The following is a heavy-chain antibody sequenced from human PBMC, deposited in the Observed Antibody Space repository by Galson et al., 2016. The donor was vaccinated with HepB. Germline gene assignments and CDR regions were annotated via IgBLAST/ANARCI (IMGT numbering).Heavy chain of an antibody. J-gene: IGHJ4*02. CDR3: ARGHYHDSSGYYY. Sequence: SVKVSCRASSYTFSDYGISWVRQAPGQGLEWMGWISVYNGKTNYAQKFQGRVTVTTDTSTSTAYMEVRSLRSDDTAVYYCARGHYHDSSGYYYWGQGTLVTVSS. V-gene: IGHV1-18*01. CDR1: SYTFSDYG. CDR2: ISVYNGKT. D-gene: IGHD3-22*01.